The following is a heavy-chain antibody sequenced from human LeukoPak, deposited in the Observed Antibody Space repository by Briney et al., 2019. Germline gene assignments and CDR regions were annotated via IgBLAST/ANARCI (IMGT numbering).Heavy chain of an antibody. CDR1: GFTFSGSA. J-gene: IGHJ4*02. Sequence: GGSLKLSCAASGFTFSGSAMHWVRQASGKGLEWVSAISDSGDSTYYADSVKGRFTISRDNSKNTLFLQMNSLRAGDTAVYYCAITLYYFDYWGQGTLVTVSS. CDR3: AITLYYFDY. D-gene: IGHD2/OR15-2a*01. V-gene: IGHV3-23*01. CDR2: ISDSGDST.